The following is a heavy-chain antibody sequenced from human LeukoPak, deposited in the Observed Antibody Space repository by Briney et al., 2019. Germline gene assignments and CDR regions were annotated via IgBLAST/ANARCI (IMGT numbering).Heavy chain of an antibody. CDR3: ARDQVGATPPFDY. D-gene: IGHD1-26*01. CDR1: GYTFTSYG. J-gene: IGHJ4*02. V-gene: IGHV1-18*01. CDR2: ISAYNGNT. Sequence: ASVKVSCKSSGYTFTSYGICWVRQAPAQGLEWIGWISAYNGNTNYAQKLQGRVTMTTDTSTSTAYMELRSLRSDDTAAYYCARDQVGATPPFDYWGQGTLVTVSS.